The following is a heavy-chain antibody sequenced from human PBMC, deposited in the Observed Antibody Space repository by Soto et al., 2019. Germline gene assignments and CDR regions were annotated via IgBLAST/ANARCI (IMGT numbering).Heavy chain of an antibody. J-gene: IGHJ3*02. CDR3: ARVPPGGYSGYDSAFDI. CDR1: GFTFDDYG. V-gene: IGHV3-20*04. D-gene: IGHD5-12*01. CDR2: INWNVGST. Sequence: EVQLVESGGGVVRPGGSLRLSCAASGFTFDDYGMSWVRQAPGKGLEGVSGINWNVGSTGYADSVKGRFTISRDNDKNSLYLQMNSLRADDTALYYCARVPPGGYSGYDSAFDIWGQGTMVTVSS.